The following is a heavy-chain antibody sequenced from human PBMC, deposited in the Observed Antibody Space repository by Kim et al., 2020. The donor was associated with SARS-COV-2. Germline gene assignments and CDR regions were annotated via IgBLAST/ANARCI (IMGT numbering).Heavy chain of an antibody. CDR1: GFTFSSYS. CDR3: ARDRSRTLAVAGTVHYYGMDV. CDR2: ISSSSSTI. J-gene: IGHJ6*02. V-gene: IGHV3-48*02. D-gene: IGHD6-19*01. Sequence: GGSLRLSCAASGFTFSSYSMNWVRQAPGKGLEWVSYISSSSSTIYYADSVKGRFTISRDNAKNSLYLQMNSLRDEDTAVYYCARDRSRTLAVAGTVHYYGMDVWGQGTTVTVSS.